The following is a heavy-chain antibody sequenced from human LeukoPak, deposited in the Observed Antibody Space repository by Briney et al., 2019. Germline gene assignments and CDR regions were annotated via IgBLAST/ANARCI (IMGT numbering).Heavy chain of an antibody. J-gene: IGHJ3*02. V-gene: IGHV3-23*01. CDR1: GFTFSSYA. Sequence: GGSLRLSCAASGFTFSSYAMSWVRQAPGKGLGGVSAISGSGGSTYYADSVKGRFTISRDNSKNTLYLQMNSLRAEDTAVYYCAKDGRFLEWLLIDAFDIWGQGTMVTVSS. CDR2: ISGSGGST. D-gene: IGHD3-3*01. CDR3: AKDGRFLEWLLIDAFDI.